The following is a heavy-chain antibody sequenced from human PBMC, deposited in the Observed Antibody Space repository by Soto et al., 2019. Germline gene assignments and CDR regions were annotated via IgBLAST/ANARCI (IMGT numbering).Heavy chain of an antibody. J-gene: IGHJ4*02. CDR1: GFTFSSYA. D-gene: IGHD3-16*01. V-gene: IGHV3-23*01. Sequence: GGSLRLSCAASGFTFSSYAMSWVRQAPGKGLEWVSAISGSGGSTYYADSVKGRFTISRDNSKNTLYLQMNSLRTEDTAVYYCAKVLRGGAMPGPDYWGQGTLVTVSS. CDR3: AKVLRGGAMPGPDY. CDR2: ISGSGGST.